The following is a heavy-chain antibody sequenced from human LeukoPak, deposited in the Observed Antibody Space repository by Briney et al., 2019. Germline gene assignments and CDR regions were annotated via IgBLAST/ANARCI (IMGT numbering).Heavy chain of an antibody. CDR2: IRSKAYGGTT. CDR3: TRGPTTVTRMVDN. Sequence: GGSLRLSCTASGFTFGDYAMSWVRQAPGKGLEWVGFIRSKAYGGTTEYAASVKGRFTISRDDTKSIAYLQMNSLKTEDTAVYYCTRGPTTVTRMVDNWGQGTLVTVSS. CDR1: GFTFGDYA. V-gene: IGHV3-49*04. D-gene: IGHD4-17*01. J-gene: IGHJ4*02.